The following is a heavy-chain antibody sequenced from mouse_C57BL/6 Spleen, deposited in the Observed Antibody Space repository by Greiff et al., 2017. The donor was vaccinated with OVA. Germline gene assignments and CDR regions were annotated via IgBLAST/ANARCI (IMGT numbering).Heavy chain of an antibody. Sequence: VQLQQSGPELVKPGASVKMSCKASGYTFTDYNMHWVKQSHGKSLEWIGYINPNNGGTSYNQKFKGKATLTVNKSSSTAYMELRSLTSEDSAVYYCARGRGLLRGDYFDYWGQGTTLTVSS. CDR3: ARGRGLLRGDYFDY. CDR2: INPNNGGT. J-gene: IGHJ2*01. CDR1: GYTFTDYN. D-gene: IGHD2-3*01. V-gene: IGHV1-22*01.